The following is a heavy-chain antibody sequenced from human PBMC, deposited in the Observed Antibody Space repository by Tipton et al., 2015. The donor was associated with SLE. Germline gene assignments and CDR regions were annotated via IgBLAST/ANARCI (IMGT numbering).Heavy chain of an antibody. Sequence: SLRLSCAASGFTFSSYGMRWVRQAPGKGLEWVAFIRYDGSNKYYADSVKGRFTISRDNSKNTLYLQMNSLRAEDTAVYYCARRSMAGPVNWFDPWGQGTLVTVSS. CDR2: IRYDGSNK. CDR1: GFTFSSYG. V-gene: IGHV3-33*01. J-gene: IGHJ5*02. CDR3: ARRSMAGPVNWFDP. D-gene: IGHD6-19*01.